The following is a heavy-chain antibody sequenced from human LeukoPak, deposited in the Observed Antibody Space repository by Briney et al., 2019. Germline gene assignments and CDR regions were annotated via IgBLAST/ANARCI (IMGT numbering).Heavy chain of an antibody. CDR3: ARGGVNYYGSGSRLDY. J-gene: IGHJ4*02. V-gene: IGHV4-30-4*01. CDR2: IYYSGST. CDR1: GGSISSGDYY. D-gene: IGHD3-10*01. Sequence: SQTLSLTCTVSGGSISSGDYYWSWIRQPPGKGLEWIGYIYYSGSTYYNPSLKSRVTISVDTSKNQFSLRLTSVTAADTAVYYCARGGVNYYGSGSRLDYWGQGTLVTVSS.